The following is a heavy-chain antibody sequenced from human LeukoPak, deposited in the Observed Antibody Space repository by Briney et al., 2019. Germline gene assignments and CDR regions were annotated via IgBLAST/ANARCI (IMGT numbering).Heavy chain of an antibody. V-gene: IGHV3-74*01. CDR2: INSDGSST. CDR1: GFTFSNYG. CDR3: ARVGSSSSFDY. Sequence: GGSLRLSCAASGFTFSNYGMHWVRQAPGKGLVWVSRINSDGSSTSYADSVKGRFTVSRDTAKNTLYLQMNSLRAEDTAVYYCARVGSSSSFDYWGQGTLVTVSS. J-gene: IGHJ4*02. D-gene: IGHD6-13*01.